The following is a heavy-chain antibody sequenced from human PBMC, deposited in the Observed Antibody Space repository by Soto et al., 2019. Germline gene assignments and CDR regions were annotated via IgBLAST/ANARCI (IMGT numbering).Heavy chain of an antibody. CDR2: IIPIVGTA. Sequence: QVQLVQSGAEVKKPGSSVKVSCKASGGTFSSYALSWVRQAPGQGLEWMGGIIPIVGTANYAQKFQGRVTITADETTSTAYMELSSLRSEDTAVYYCAIERRAKTDAFDIWGQGTMVTVSS. CDR1: GGTFSSYA. CDR3: AIERRAKTDAFDI. V-gene: IGHV1-69*01. J-gene: IGHJ3*02.